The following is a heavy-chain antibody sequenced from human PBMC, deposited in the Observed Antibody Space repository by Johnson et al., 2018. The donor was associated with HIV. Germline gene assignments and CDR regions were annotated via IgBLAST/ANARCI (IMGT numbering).Heavy chain of an antibody. V-gene: IGHV3-30*18. CDR1: GIIFSHYG. CDR3: AKEQLLRAFDV. Sequence: QVQLVESGGGVVQPGRSLRLSCAVSGIIFSHYGMHWVRQAPGQVLEWVALISYDGSKTYYVDSVKARFTISSDNSKNTLYLQMNSLRAEDTAVYYCAKEQLLRAFDVWGQGTMVTVSS. D-gene: IGHD2-15*01. CDR2: ISYDGSKT. J-gene: IGHJ3*01.